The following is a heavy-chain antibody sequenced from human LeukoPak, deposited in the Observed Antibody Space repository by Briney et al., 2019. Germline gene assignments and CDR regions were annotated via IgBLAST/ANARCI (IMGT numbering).Heavy chain of an antibody. V-gene: IGHV4-31*03. CDR1: GGSISSGGYY. Sequence: SETLSLTCTVSGGSISSGGYYWSWLRQHPGKGLEWIGYIYSSDSTYYNPSLESRVTISVDTSKNQFSLKLSSVTAADTAVYYCARDTTVTTFRDWGQGTLVTVSS. CDR3: ARDTTVTTFRD. CDR2: IYSSDST. J-gene: IGHJ4*02. D-gene: IGHD4-17*01.